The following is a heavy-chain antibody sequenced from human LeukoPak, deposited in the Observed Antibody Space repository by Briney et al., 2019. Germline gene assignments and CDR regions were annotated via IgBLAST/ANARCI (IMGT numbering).Heavy chain of an antibody. J-gene: IGHJ4*02. V-gene: IGHV3-7*01. CDR3: ARIQPYDY. CDR1: GFTFSSYW. CDR2: IQQDGSEK. Sequence: GGSLRLSCAASGFTFSSYWMSWVRQAPGKRLEWVANIQQDGSEKHYVDSVKGRFTISRDNAKNSLYLQMNSLRAEDTAAYYCARIQPYDYWGQGTLVTVSS.